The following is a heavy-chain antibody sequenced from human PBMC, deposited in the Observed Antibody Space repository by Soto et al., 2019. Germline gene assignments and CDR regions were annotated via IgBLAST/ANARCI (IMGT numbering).Heavy chain of an antibody. Sequence: QVQLQESGPGLVKPSETLSLTCTVSGGSVSSGSYYWSWIRQPPGKGLEWIGYIYYSGSTNYNPSLKSRDTNSVDKVKDPVSLKSSTVTAADTAVYYCASFPMWFGELLLQNDYWDQGTLVTVSS. J-gene: IGHJ4*01. CDR1: GGSVSSGSYY. D-gene: IGHD3-10*01. V-gene: IGHV4-61*01. CDR3: ASFPMWFGELLLQNDY. CDR2: IYYSGST.